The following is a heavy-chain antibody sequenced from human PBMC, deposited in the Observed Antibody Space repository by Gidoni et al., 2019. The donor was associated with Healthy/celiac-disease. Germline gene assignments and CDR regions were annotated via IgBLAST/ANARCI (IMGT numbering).Heavy chain of an antibody. CDR2: ST. V-gene: IGHV4-39*01. CDR3: ARLSSSWYGDGDS. J-gene: IGHJ5*01. D-gene: IGHD6-13*01. Sequence: STYYNPSLKSRVTISVDTSKNQFSLRLSSVTAADTAVYYCARLSSSWYGDGDSWGQGTLVTVSS.